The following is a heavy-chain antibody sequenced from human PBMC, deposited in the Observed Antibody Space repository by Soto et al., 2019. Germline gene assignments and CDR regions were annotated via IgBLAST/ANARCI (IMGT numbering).Heavy chain of an antibody. CDR1: GFTFSSYS. Sequence: GGSLRLSCAASGFTFSSYSMNWVRQAPGKGLEWVSSISSSSSYIYYADSVKGRFTISRDNAKNSLYLQMNSLRAEDTAVYYCARDFLYCSSTSCSRSPEGHWFDPWGQGTLVTVSS. J-gene: IGHJ5*02. CDR2: ISSSSSYI. V-gene: IGHV3-21*01. CDR3: ARDFLYCSSTSCSRSPEGHWFDP. D-gene: IGHD2-2*01.